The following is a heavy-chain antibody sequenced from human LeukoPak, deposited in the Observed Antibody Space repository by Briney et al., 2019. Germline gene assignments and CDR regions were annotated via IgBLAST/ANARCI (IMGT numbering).Heavy chain of an antibody. Sequence: PSETLSLTCTVSGGSISSYYWSWIRQPPGKGLEWIGYIYYSGSTNYNPSLRSRVTISVDTSKNQFSLKLSSVTAADTAVYYCARDSDSSGYDYLDYWGQGTLATVSS. CDR2: IYYSGST. CDR3: ARDSDSSGYDYLDY. D-gene: IGHD3-22*01. V-gene: IGHV4-59*01. J-gene: IGHJ4*02. CDR1: GGSISSYY.